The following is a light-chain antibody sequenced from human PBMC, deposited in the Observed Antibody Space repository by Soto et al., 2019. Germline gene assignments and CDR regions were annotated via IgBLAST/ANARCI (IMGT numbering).Light chain of an antibody. CDR3: HCYYGRLSGPVM. J-gene: IGLJ3*02. Sequence: QAVVTQPPSVSGAPGQTVTISCTGTRSNIGAGFDVHWYQQLPGTAPKLLIYDNNNRPSGVPDRFSGSKSGTSASLAITGLEAEDEADYYYHCYYGRLSGPVMFGGGTKLTVL. CDR2: DNN. V-gene: IGLV1-40*01. CDR1: RSNIGAGFD.